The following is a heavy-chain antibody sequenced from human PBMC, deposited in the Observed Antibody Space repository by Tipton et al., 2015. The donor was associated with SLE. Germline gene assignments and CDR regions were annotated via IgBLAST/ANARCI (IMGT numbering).Heavy chain of an antibody. Sequence: QSGPEVKKPGASVRVSCKASGYTFTSYGISWVRQAPGQGLEWMGWISTYNGNTNYAQKLQGRVTMTTDTSTSTASMDLRSLRSEDAAVYYCARETTTVTSSRYFDNWGQGTLVTVSS. D-gene: IGHD4-17*01. CDR2: ISTYNGNT. CDR1: GYTFTSYG. V-gene: IGHV1-18*01. CDR3: ARETTTVTSSRYFDN. J-gene: IGHJ4*02.